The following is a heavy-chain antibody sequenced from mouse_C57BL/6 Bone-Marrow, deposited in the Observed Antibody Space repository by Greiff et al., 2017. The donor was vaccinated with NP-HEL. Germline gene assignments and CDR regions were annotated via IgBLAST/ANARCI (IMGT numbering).Heavy chain of an antibody. Sequence: EVKLMESGGDLVKPGGSLKLSCAASGFTFSSYGMSWVRQTPDKRLEWVATISSGGSYTYYPDSVKGRFTISRDNAKNTLYLQMSSLKSEDTAMYYCARLSCYSIPFAYWGKGTLVTVSA. D-gene: IGHD2-5*01. CDR1: GFTFSSYG. V-gene: IGHV5-6*01. J-gene: IGHJ3*01. CDR2: ISSGGSYT. CDR3: ARLSCYSIPFAY.